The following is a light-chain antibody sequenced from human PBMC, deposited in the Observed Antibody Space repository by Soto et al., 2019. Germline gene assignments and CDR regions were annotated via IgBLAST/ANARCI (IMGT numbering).Light chain of an antibody. J-gene: IGKJ5*01. CDR1: QSVSSSY. CDR2: GAS. V-gene: IGKV3-20*01. CDR3: MQSLQTPIT. Sequence: EIVLTQSPGTLSLSPGERATLSCRASQSVSSSYLAWYQQKPGQAPRLLIYGASNRATGIPDRFSGSGSGTDFTLTISRVEAEDFGVYYCMQSLQTPITFGQGTRLEIK.